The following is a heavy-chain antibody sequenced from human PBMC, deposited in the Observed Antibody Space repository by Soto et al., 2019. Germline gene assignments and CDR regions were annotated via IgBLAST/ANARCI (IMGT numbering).Heavy chain of an antibody. Sequence: EVQLVESGGGLVQPGGSLRLSCAASGFTFSSYWMHWVRQAPGKGLVWVSRINRDGSTTGYADSVKGRFTISRDKDKNTLYLQMDSLRAEETAVYYCAKQFDYWGQGTLVTVSS. CDR1: GFTFSSYW. CDR2: INRDGSTT. CDR3: AKQFDY. J-gene: IGHJ4*02. V-gene: IGHV3-74*01.